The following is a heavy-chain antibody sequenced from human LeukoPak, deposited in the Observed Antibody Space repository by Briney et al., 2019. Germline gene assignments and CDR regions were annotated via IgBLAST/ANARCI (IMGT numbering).Heavy chain of an antibody. D-gene: IGHD4-11*01. CDR1: GHTFTGYY. CDR2: INPNSGGT. Sequence: ASVKVSCKASGHTFTGYYMHWVRQAPGQGLEWMGWINPNSGGTNYAQKFQGRVTMIRDTSISTAYMELSRLRSDDTAVYYCANEPTQANWFDPWGQGTLVTVSS. V-gene: IGHV1-2*02. J-gene: IGHJ5*02. CDR3: ANEPTQANWFDP.